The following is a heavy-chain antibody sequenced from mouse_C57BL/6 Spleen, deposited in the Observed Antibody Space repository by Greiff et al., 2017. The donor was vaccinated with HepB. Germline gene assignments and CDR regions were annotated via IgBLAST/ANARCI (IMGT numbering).Heavy chain of an antibody. V-gene: IGHV1-20*01. CDR1: GYSFTGYF. D-gene: IGHD2-4*01. Sequence: VHVKQSGPELVKPGDSVKISCKASGYSFTGYFMNWVMQSHGKSLEWIGRINPYNGDTFYNQKFKGKATLTVDKSSSTAHMELRSLTSEDSAVYYCARSHDYDNYYAMDYWGQGTSVTVSS. J-gene: IGHJ4*01. CDR2: INPYNGDT. CDR3: ARSHDYDNYYAMDY.